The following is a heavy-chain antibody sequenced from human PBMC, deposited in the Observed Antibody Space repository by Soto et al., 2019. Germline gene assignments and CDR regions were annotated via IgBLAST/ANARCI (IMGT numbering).Heavy chain of an antibody. CDR2: IIPVFGTA. J-gene: IGHJ3*02. D-gene: IGHD3-22*01. Sequence: SVKVSCKASGGTFSSYAISWVRQAPGQGLEWMGGIIPVFGTANYAQKFQGRVTITADESTSTAYMELSSLRSEDTAVYYCARVPSYYYDSSRPGAFDIWGQGTMVTVSS. CDR3: ARVPSYYYDSSRPGAFDI. V-gene: IGHV1-69*13. CDR1: GGTFSSYA.